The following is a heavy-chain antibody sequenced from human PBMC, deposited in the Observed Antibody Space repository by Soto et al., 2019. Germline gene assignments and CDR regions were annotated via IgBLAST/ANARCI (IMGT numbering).Heavy chain of an antibody. CDR2: ISYDGSSK. CDR3: AKDYAELGYCSSTSCHIPFDP. CDR1: GFTFSSYG. V-gene: IGHV3-30*18. Sequence: GGSLRLSCAASGFTFSSYGMHWVRQAPGKGLEWVAVISYDGSSKYYADSVKGRFTISRDNSKNTLYLQMNSLRAEDTAVYYCAKDYAELGYCSSTSCHIPFDPWGQGTLVTVSS. D-gene: IGHD2-2*02. J-gene: IGHJ5*02.